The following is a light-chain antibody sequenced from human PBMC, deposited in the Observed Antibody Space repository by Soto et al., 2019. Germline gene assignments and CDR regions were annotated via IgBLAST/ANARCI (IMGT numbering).Light chain of an antibody. CDR1: SSDVGGYNY. J-gene: IGLJ3*02. V-gene: IGLV2-8*01. CDR2: EVS. Sequence: QSVLTQPPSASGSPGQSVTISCTGTSSDVGGYNYVSWYQPYPGKAPKLMIYEVSKRPSGVPNRFSGSKSGKKASLTVSGRQAEDEADYYCTSYAGSNIWVFGGGTKVTVL. CDR3: TSYAGSNIWV.